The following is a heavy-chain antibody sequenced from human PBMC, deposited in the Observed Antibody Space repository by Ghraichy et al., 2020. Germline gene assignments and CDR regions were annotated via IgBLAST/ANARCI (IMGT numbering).Heavy chain of an antibody. J-gene: IGHJ5*02. Sequence: ASVKVSCKASGYTFTGYYMHWVRQAPGQGLEWMGWINPNSGGPNYAQKFQGRVTMTRDTSIRTAYMELSRLESDDTAGYYCASEAPDTDMVRRGCWFDPWGQGTLVTFSS. CDR1: GYTFTGYY. CDR2: INPNSGGP. D-gene: IGHD5-18*01. CDR3: ASEAPDTDMVRRGCWFDP. V-gene: IGHV1-2*02.